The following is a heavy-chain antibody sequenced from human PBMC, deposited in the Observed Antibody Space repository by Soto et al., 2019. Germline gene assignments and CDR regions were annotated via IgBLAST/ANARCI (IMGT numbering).Heavy chain of an antibody. CDR2: ISAYNGNT. CDR3: ARDLIHVWSGYYGNWFDP. D-gene: IGHD3-3*01. CDR1: GYTFTSYG. V-gene: IGHV1-18*01. J-gene: IGHJ5*02. Sequence: GASLKVSCKASGYTFTSYGISWVRQAPGQGLEWMGWISAYNGNTNYAQKLQGRVTMTADTSTSAAYLERRSLRSDDTAVCDCARDLIHVWSGYYGNWFDPWGQGNLVTVSS.